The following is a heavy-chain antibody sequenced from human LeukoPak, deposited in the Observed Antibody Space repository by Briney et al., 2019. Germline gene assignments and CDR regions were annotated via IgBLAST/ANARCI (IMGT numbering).Heavy chain of an antibody. CDR1: GFTFSSYW. V-gene: IGHV3-7*03. J-gene: IGHJ4*02. CDR3: VKDSPPRYSGSPPAY. CDR2: MNKDGGEK. Sequence: GGSLRLSCAASGFTFSSYWMSWVRQAPGKGLEWVANMNKDGGEKYYVDSVKGRFTISRDNAKNSLYLQMNSLRADDTAVYYCVKDSPPRYSGSPPAYWGQGTLVTVSS. D-gene: IGHD1-26*01.